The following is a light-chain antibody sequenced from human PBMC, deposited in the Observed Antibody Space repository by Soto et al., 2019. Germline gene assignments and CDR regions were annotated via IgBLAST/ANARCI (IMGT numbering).Light chain of an antibody. J-gene: IGKJ1*01. CDR2: AAS. CDR1: QGLDNY. V-gene: IGKV1-27*01. CDR3: QKYNSAPWT. Sequence: IQMTQSPSPLSASVGDRVTITCRASQGLDNYLAWFQQKPGKVPKLLIYAASTLQSGVPSRFSGSGSGTDFTLTISSLQPEDVATYYCQKYNSAPWTFGQGTKVEIK.